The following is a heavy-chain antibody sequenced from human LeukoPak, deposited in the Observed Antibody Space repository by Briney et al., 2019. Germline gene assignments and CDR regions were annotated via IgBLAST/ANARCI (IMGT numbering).Heavy chain of an antibody. V-gene: IGHV1-2*02. CDR2: INPNSGGT. CDR3: EAAAYDTFDY. CDR1: GYTFTSFG. D-gene: IGHD6-13*01. J-gene: IGHJ4*02. Sequence: GASVKVSCKTSGYTFTSFGLSWVRQAPGQGLEWMGWINPNSGGTNYAQKFQGRVTMTRDTSINTAYMELSRLRSDDTAVYYCEAAAYDTFDYWGQGTLVTVSS.